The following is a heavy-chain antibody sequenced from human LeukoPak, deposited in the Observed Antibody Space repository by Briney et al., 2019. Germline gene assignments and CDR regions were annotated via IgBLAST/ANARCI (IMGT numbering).Heavy chain of an antibody. D-gene: IGHD5-24*01. V-gene: IGHV4-34*01. CDR2: INHSGST. Sequence: SETLSLTCAVYGGSFSGYYWSWIRQPPGKGLEWIGEINHSGSTNYNPSLKSRVTISVDTSKNQFSLKLSSVTAADTAVYYCARIGDGSPDAFDIWGRGTMVTVSS. CDR1: GGSFSGYY. CDR3: ARIGDGSPDAFDI. J-gene: IGHJ3*02.